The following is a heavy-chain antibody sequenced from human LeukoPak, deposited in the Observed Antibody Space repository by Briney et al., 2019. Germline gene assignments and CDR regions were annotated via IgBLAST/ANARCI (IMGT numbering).Heavy chain of an antibody. Sequence: GASVKVSCKASGGTFSSYAISWVRQAPGQGLEWMGGIIPIFGTANYAQKFQGRVTITADESTSTAYMELSSLRSEDTAVYYCARPVLRFLEGSYGMDVWDQGTTVTVSS. V-gene: IGHV1-69*13. D-gene: IGHD3-3*01. CDR1: GGTFSSYA. CDR2: IIPIFGTA. CDR3: ARPVLRFLEGSYGMDV. J-gene: IGHJ6*02.